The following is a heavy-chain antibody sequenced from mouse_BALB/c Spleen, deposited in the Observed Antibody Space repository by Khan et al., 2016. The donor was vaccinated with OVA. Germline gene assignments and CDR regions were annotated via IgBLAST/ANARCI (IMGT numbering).Heavy chain of an antibody. J-gene: IGHJ3*01. CDR2: ISSAGDYT. CDR3: ACHLTGSFPY. V-gene: IGHV5-6*01. CDR1: GFTFSSYG. Sequence: EVELVESGGDLVKPGGSLKLSCAASGFTFSSYGMSWVRQTPDKRLEWVATISSAGDYTFYPDNMKGRFTISRDNAKNTLYLQMSSQRSEDTAMFYCACHLTGSFPYWGQGTLVTVSA. D-gene: IGHD4-1*01.